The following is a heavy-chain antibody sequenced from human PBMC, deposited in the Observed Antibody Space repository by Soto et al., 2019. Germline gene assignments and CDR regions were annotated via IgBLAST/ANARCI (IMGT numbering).Heavy chain of an antibody. Sequence: QVQLVQSGAEVKKPGSSVKVSCKASGGTFSSYAISWVRQAPGQGLEWMGGIIPILGTANYAQKFQDRVTITADESTSTAYMELSSLRSEDTAVYYCARDDAPDYDILTGYFNYWGQGTLVTVSS. CDR2: IIPILGTA. CDR1: GGTFSSYA. V-gene: IGHV1-69*01. J-gene: IGHJ4*02. D-gene: IGHD3-9*01. CDR3: ARDDAPDYDILTGYFNY.